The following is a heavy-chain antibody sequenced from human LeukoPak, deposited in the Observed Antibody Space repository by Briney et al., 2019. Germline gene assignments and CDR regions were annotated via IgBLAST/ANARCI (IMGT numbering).Heavy chain of an antibody. CDR1: GYSISSGYY. Sequence: SETLSLTCAVSGYSISSGYYWGWIRQPPGKGLEWIGSIYHSGSTYYNTSLKSRVTIAVDTSKNQFSLKLSSVTAADTAVYYCARLDIVVVPAAIGIHDAFDIWGQGTMVTVSS. V-gene: IGHV4-38-2*01. CDR3: ARLDIVVVPAAIGIHDAFDI. D-gene: IGHD2-2*02. CDR2: IYHSGST. J-gene: IGHJ3*02.